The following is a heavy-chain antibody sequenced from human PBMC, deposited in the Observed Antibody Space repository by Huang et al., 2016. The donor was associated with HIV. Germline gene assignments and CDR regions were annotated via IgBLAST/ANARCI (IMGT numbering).Heavy chain of an antibody. D-gene: IGHD3-10*01. CDR3: ARHFGSWSGYFDS. J-gene: IGHJ4*02. CDR2: IYYSGET. CDR1: GGSITDSNYY. V-gene: IGHV4-39*01. Sequence: QLQLQESGPGLVRPSETLSLICTVSGGSITDSNYYWGGIRQPPGKGLEGIGSIYYSGETYYNPTLKSRVTMSVDTSKKRFSLDIRSVAVADTAIYYCARHFGSWSGYFDSWGQGTLVPVSS.